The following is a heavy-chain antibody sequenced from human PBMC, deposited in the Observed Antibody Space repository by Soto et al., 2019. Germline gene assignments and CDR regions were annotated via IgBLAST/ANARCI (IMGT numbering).Heavy chain of an antibody. J-gene: IGHJ5*02. CDR2: VFYTGDT. CDR3: GRHVPARVGFDP. Sequence: PSETLSLTCTVSGGSMTNYYWSWIRQPPGKGLEWIGYVFYTGDTNYNPSLKSRVTISVDTSKNQFSLHLTSVTATDTAVYYCGRHVPARVGFDPWGQGTLVTVSS. CDR1: GGSMTNYY. D-gene: IGHD3-10*01. V-gene: IGHV4-59*08.